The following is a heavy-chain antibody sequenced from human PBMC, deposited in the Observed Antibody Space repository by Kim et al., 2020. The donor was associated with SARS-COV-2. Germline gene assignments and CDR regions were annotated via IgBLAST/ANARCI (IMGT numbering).Heavy chain of an antibody. V-gene: IGHV3-20*04. CDR3: ARAYGSGTSDAFDI. CDR1: GFSFDDHG. J-gene: IGHJ3*02. CDR2: INWNGGST. D-gene: IGHD3-10*01. Sequence: GSLRLSCAASGFSFDDHGMTWVRQAPGKGLEWVSSINWNGGSTGHAYSVKGRFTISRDNAKNSLYLQMNSLRADDTAFYYCARAYGSGTSDAFDIWGQG.